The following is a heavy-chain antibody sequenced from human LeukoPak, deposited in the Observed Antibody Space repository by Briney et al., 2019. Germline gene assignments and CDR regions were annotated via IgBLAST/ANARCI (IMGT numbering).Heavy chain of an antibody. CDR3: AKDSSTSGNFDY. Sequence: GGSLRLSCAASGFTFSGYSMNGGRQAPGKGLEGVSSISSSSYIYYADSVKGRFTISRDNAKNSLYLQMNSLRAEDTAVYYCAKDSSTSGNFDYWGQGTLVTVSS. J-gene: IGHJ4*02. CDR2: ISSSSYI. D-gene: IGHD2-2*01. V-gene: IGHV3-21*01. CDR1: GFTFSGYS.